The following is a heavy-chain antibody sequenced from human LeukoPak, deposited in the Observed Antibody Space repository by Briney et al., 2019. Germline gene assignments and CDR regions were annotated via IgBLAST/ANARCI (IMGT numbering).Heavy chain of an antibody. CDR2: INSDGSST. V-gene: IGHV3-74*01. Sequence: GGSLRLSXAASGFTFSSYWMHWVRQAPGKGLVWVSRINSDGSSTSYADSVKGRFTISRDNAKNTLYLQMNSLRAEDTAVYYCARDPSGSYYRSEYYFDYWGQGTLVTVSS. CDR1: GFTFSSYW. J-gene: IGHJ4*02. D-gene: IGHD1-26*01. CDR3: ARDPSGSYYRSEYYFDY.